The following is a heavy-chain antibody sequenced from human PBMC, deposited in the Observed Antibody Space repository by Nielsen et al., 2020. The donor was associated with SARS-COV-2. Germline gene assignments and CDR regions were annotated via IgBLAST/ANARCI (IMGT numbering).Heavy chain of an antibody. CDR2: IYYSGST. CDR1: GGSISSSSYY. Sequence: SETLSLTCTVSGGSISSSSYYWGWIRQPPGKGLEWIGSIYYSGSTYYNPSLKSRVTISVDTSKNQFSLKLSSVTAADTAVYYCARPMFFGVVIIVHDAFDIWGQGTVVTVSS. D-gene: IGHD3-3*01. CDR3: ARPMFFGVVIIVHDAFDI. J-gene: IGHJ3*02. V-gene: IGHV4-39*01.